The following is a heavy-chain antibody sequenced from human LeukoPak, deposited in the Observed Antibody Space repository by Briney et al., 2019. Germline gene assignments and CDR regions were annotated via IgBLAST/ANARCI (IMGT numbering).Heavy chain of an antibody. CDR3: ARLCGVVTQGAWVDY. CDR1: GYSFTSYW. J-gene: IGHJ4*02. CDR2: IYPGDSDT. V-gene: IGHV5-51*01. Sequence: GESLKTSCKGSGYSFTSYWIGWVRQMPGKGLEWMGIIYPGDSDTRYSPSFQGPVTISADKSISTAYLQWSSLKASGTAMYFCARLCGVVTQGAWVDYWGQGTLVTLSS. D-gene: IGHD4-23*01.